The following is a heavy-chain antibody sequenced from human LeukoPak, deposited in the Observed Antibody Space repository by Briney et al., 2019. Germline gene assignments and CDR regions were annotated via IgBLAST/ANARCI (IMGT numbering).Heavy chain of an antibody. CDR2: IIPIFGTA. CDR3: ARGHYYDSSGYFN. D-gene: IGHD3-22*01. CDR1: GGTFSSYA. J-gene: IGHJ4*02. V-gene: IGHV1-69*05. Sequence: GASVKVSCKASGGTFSSYAISWVRQAPGQGLEWMGGIIPIFGTANYAQKFPGRVTMTTDTSASTAYMELRSLRSDDTAVYYCARGHYYDSSGYFNWGQGTLVTVSS.